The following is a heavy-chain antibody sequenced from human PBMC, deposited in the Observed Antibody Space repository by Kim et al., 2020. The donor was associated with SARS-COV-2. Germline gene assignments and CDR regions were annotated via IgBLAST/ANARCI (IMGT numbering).Heavy chain of an antibody. D-gene: IGHD3-3*01. V-gene: IGHV4-59*01. J-gene: IGHJ4*02. CDR3: ARGGEERITIFGVVINPEFAY. CDR2: IYYSGST. Sequence: SETLSLTCTVSGGSISSYYWSWIRQPPGKGLEWIGYIYYSGSTNYNPSLKSRVTISVDTSKNQFSLKLSSVTAADTAVYYCARGGEERITIFGVVINPEFAYWGKGTRVTAS. CDR1: GGSISSYY.